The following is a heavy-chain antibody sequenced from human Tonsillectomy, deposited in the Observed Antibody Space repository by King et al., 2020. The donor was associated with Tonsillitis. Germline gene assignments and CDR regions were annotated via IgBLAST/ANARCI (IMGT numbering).Heavy chain of an antibody. CDR1: GYTFTGYY. CDR3: ARDLLEAVAVYFFAY. J-gene: IGHJ4*02. CDR2: INPHIGDT. D-gene: IGHD6-19*01. V-gene: IGHV1-2*02. Sequence: VQLVESGAEVKKPGASVKVSCKASGYTFTGYYIRWVRQAPGQGLEWMGWINPHIGDTNYAQKFQGRVTMTTDTSISTAYMELSSLTSDDTAVYYCARDLLEAVAVYFFAYWGQGTLVTVSS.